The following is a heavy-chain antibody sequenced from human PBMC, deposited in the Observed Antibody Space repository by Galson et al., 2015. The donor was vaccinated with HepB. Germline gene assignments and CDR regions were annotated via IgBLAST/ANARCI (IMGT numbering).Heavy chain of an antibody. V-gene: IGHV1-24*01. CDR2: FDPEEGET. CDR3: VGSGDFHAFYL. J-gene: IGHJ3*01. Sequence: SVKVSCKVPGSTLNDLSIHWVRQAPGKGLEWVGGFDPEEGETIYAQKFQDTLTMTEDTSTDTVYMELTSLTSEDTAIYFCVGSGDFHAFYLWGQGTMVTVSS. CDR1: GSTLNDLS. D-gene: IGHD3-10*01.